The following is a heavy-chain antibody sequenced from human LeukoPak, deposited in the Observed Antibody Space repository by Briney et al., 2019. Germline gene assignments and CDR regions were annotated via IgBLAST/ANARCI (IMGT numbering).Heavy chain of an antibody. CDR3: XXXXXXXXXXXXRGPHYFDY. V-gene: IGHV3-30*02. CDR2: IRYDGGNK. CDR1: GFIXXXYG. J-gene: IGHJ4*02. D-gene: IGHD3-10*01. Sequence: XXXSGFIXXXYGMHWVRQAPGKGLEWVAFIRYDGGNKYYADSVKGRFTISRDNSKNTLYVQVNSLRAEDTAVYYXXXXXXXXXXXXXRGPHYFDYWGQGTLVTVSS.